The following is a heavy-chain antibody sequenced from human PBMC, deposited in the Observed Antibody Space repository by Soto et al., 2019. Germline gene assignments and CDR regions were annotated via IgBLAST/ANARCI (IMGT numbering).Heavy chain of an antibody. CDR2: IIPIFGTA. J-gene: IGHJ4*02. Sequence: SVKVSCKAAGGTFSSYAISWVRQAPGQGLEWMGGIIPIFGTANYAQKFQGRVTITADESTSTAYMELSSLRSEDTAVYYCARGGGWRWLPIDYWGQGTLVTVSS. CDR3: ARGGGWRWLPIDY. V-gene: IGHV1-69*13. D-gene: IGHD2-15*01. CDR1: GGTFSSYA.